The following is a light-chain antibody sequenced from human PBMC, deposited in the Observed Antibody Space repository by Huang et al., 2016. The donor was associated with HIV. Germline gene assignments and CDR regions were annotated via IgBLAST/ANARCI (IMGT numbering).Light chain of an antibody. V-gene: IGKV2-29*02. Sequence: DIVMTQTPLSLSVTPGQPASISCRSSQSLLYRDGKTYLYWYLQKPGQSPQRLIYEVSCRFYGVSDRFSGSGSGTDFTLKISRVEAEDVGFYYCMQGIYLPRTFGQGTKVEIK. CDR3: MQGIYLPRT. J-gene: IGKJ1*01. CDR2: EVS. CDR1: QSLLYRDGKTY.